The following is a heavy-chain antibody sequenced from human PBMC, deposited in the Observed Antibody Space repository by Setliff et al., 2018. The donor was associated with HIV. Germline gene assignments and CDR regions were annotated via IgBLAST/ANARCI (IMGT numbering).Heavy chain of an antibody. J-gene: IGHJ6*03. CDR3: VRGVQSPPHYSYYYMDV. V-gene: IGHV1-69*02. D-gene: IGHD3-3*01. Sequence: ASVKVSCKASRSTFNSHTINWVRQAPGQGLDWMGRIIPILGVANYAQRFQGRVTITADKSTSTAYMELTSLRFDDTAMYYCVRGVQSPPHYSYYYMDVWGEGTMVTVSS. CDR2: IIPILGVA. CDR1: RSTFNSHT.